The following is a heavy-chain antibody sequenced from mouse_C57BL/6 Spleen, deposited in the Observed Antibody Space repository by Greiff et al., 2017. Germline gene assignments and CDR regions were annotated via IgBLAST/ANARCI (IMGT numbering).Heavy chain of an antibody. Sequence: QVQLQQSGPELVKPGASVKISCKASGYAFSSSWMNWVKQRPGQGLEWIGRIYPGDGDTNYNGKFKGKATLTADKSSSTAYMQLSSLTSEDSAVYFCARRDGYLDYWGQGTTLTVSS. V-gene: IGHV1-82*01. J-gene: IGHJ2*01. CDR2: IYPGDGDT. CDR1: GYAFSSSW. CDR3: ARRDGYLDY. D-gene: IGHD2-3*01.